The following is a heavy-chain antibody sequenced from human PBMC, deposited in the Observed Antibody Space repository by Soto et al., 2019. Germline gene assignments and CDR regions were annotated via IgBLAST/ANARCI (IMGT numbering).Heavy chain of an antibody. V-gene: IGHV3-15*01. CDR1: GFTFSNAW. CDR3: TTACSGGSCYSRPFFGDAFDI. J-gene: IGHJ3*02. CDR2: IKSKTDGGTT. Sequence: GGSLRLSCAASGFTFSNAWMSWVRQAPGKGLEWVGRIKSKTDGGTTDYAAPVKGRFTISRDDSKNTLYLQMNSLKTEDTAVYYCTTACSGGSCYSRPFFGDAFDIWGQGTMVTVSS. D-gene: IGHD2-15*01.